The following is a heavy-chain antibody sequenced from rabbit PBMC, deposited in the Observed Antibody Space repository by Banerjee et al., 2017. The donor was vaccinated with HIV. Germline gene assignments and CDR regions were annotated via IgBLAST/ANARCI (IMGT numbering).Heavy chain of an antibody. D-gene: IGHD1-1*01. Sequence: QEQLKESGGGLVQPGGSLKLSCKGSGFDFSSYYMSWVRQAPGKGLEWIGYIDPFFGRTYYASWAKGRFTISKTSSTTVTLQMTSLTAADTATYFCARARGGSSSYYIYNLWGPGTLVTVS. CDR1: GFDFSSYYM. CDR2: IDPFFGRT. J-gene: IGHJ4*01. CDR3: ARARGGSSSYYIYNL. V-gene: IGHV1S45*01.